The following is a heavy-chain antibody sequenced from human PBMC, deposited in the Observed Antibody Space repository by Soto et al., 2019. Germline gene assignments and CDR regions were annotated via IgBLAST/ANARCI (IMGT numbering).Heavy chain of an antibody. CDR2: INAGNGNT. Sequence: GASVKVSCKAAGYTFTSYAMHWVRQAPGQRLEWMGWINAGNGNTKYSQKFQGRVTITRDTSASTAYMELSSLRSEDTAVYYCARGLPGIAVAGTPTREYNWFDPWGQGTLVTVSS. J-gene: IGHJ5*02. D-gene: IGHD6-19*01. CDR3: ARGLPGIAVAGTPTREYNWFDP. V-gene: IGHV1-3*01. CDR1: GYTFTSYA.